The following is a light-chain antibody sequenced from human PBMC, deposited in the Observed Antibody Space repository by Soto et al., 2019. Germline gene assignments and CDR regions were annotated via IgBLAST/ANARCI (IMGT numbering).Light chain of an antibody. CDR2: DAS. V-gene: IGKV3-11*01. CDR1: QSVSSS. CDR3: QQRINWPLT. Sequence: EVVLTQSPATLSLSPGERATLSCRASQSVSSSLAWYQQRSGQAPRLLIYDASNRATGIPARFSGSGSGTDFTLTISSLEPEDFAVYYCQQRINWPLTFGGGTKVEIK. J-gene: IGKJ4*01.